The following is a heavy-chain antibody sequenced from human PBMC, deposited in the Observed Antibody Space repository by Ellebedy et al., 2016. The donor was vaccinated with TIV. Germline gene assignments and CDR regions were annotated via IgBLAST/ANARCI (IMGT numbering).Heavy chain of an antibody. J-gene: IGHJ6*02. Sequence: GSLRLSXAASGFTVSSNYMSWIRQPPGKGLEWIGEINHSGSTNYNPSLKSRVTISVDTSKNQFSLKLSSVTAADTAVYYCARGGLRCSNTSCYYYYGMDVWGQGTTVTVSS. CDR3: ARGGLRCSNTSCYYYYGMDV. D-gene: IGHD2-2*01. V-gene: IGHV4-34*01. CDR1: GFTVSSNY. CDR2: INHSGST.